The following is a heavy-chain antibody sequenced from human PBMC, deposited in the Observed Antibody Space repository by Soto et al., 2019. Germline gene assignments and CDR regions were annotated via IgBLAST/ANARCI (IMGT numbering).Heavy chain of an antibody. CDR3: ARDSPLGELSLHQTWFDP. J-gene: IGHJ5*02. V-gene: IGHV1-69*12. Sequence: QVQLVQSGAEVKKPGSSVKVSCKASGGTFSDYTISWVRQAPGQGLEWMGGIIPIFDTANYAQKFQGRVTITADESTSTDYMELSSLRSEYTAVYYCARDSPLGELSLHQTWFDPWGQGTLVTVSS. CDR1: GGTFSDYT. D-gene: IGHD3-16*02. CDR2: IIPIFDTA.